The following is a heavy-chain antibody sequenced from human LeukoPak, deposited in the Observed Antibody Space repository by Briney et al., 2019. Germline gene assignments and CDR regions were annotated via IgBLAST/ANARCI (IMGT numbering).Heavy chain of an antibody. J-gene: IGHJ4*02. V-gene: IGHV1-18*01. CDR1: GYTFTSYG. CDR2: ISGYNGNT. Sequence: ASVKVSCKASGYTFTSYGITWVRQAAGQGLEWMGWISGYNGNTDYVQKLQGRVTMTRDTSTSTAYMELRSLRSDDTAVYYCARDLLLPGAVAGYWGQGTLVTVSS. D-gene: IGHD6-19*01. CDR3: ARDLLLPGAVAGY.